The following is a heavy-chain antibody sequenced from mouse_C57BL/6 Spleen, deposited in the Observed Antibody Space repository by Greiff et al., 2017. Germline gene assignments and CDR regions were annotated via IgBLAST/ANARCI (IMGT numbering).Heavy chain of an antibody. V-gene: IGHV1-26*01. CDR2: INPNNGGT. Sequence: VQLQQSGPELVKPGASVKISCKASGYTFTDYYMNWVKQSHGKSLEWIGDINPNNGGTSYNQKFKGKATLTVDKSSSTAYMELRSLTSEDSAVYYCARFDDGYSYYFDYWGQGTTLTVSS. CDR1: GYTFTDYY. D-gene: IGHD2-3*01. J-gene: IGHJ2*01. CDR3: ARFDDGYSYYFDY.